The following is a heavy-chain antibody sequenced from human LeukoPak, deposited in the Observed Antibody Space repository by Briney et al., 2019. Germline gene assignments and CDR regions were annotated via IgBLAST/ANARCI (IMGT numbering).Heavy chain of an antibody. V-gene: IGHV3-23*01. CDR3: ADGSGSF. J-gene: IGHJ4*02. D-gene: IGHD3-10*01. CDR1: GFTFCSCD. Sequence: PGGSLRLSCAPSGFTFCSCDMSWVRQAPGKGVEWVSPIIGSAGSTDSADSVTSRLTISRDNSKNTLYLQMNGLRAEDMAVYYCADGSGSFWGQGTLVTVSS. CDR2: IIGSAGST.